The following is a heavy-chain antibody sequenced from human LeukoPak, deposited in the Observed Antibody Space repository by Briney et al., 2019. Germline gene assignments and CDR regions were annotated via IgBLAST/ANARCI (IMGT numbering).Heavy chain of an antibody. CDR3: AKSEGSSSARRFDY. Sequence: LAGESLRLSCAASGFTFTSCAMSWVRQAPGKGLEWVSAISAGGENTDYADSVKGRFTISRDNSKNTLYLQVNSLRAEDTAAYYCAKSEGSSSARRFDYWGQGTLVTVSS. V-gene: IGHV3-23*01. J-gene: IGHJ4*02. CDR2: ISAGGENT. D-gene: IGHD6-19*01. CDR1: GFTFTSCA.